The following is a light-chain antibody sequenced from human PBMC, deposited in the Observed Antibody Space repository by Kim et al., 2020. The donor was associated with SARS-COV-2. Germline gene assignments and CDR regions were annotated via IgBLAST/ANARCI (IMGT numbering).Light chain of an antibody. V-gene: IGLV6-57*02. CDR2: ENN. CDR1: SGSLASNY. J-gene: IGLJ3*02. Sequence: NFMLTQPHSVSESPGKTVTISCTGSSGSLASNYVQWYQQRPGSAPTTVIYENNQRPSGVPDRFSGSIDSSSNSASLTISGLKTEDEADYYCQSYDSSNQRVFGGGTKLTVL. CDR3: QSYDSSNQRV.